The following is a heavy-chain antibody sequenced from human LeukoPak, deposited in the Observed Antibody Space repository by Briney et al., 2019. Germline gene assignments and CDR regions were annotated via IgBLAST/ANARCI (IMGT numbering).Heavy chain of an antibody. J-gene: IGHJ4*02. Sequence: ASVKISCKPSGYTFTSYALSWVRQAPGQGLEWMGWISTYSGNTNYAQKLQGRITMTIETSTSTAYMELRSLRSDDTAVYYCARGGSRVVTYGNFDYWGQGTLVTVSS. CDR3: ARGGSRVVTYGNFDY. V-gene: IGHV1-18*01. CDR1: GYTFTSYA. CDR2: ISTYSGNT. D-gene: IGHD2-21*02.